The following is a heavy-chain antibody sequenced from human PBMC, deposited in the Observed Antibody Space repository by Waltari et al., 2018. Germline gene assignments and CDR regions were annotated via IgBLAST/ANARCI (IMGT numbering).Heavy chain of an antibody. D-gene: IGHD3-16*01. CDR3: ARELLGGGAFDS. CDR2: VNPNPQNP. V-gene: IGHV7-4-1*02. Sequence: QVQLVHYGSELKKPGASGKVYCHAYGNTFTDHAMNWLRQAPGQGLPFLGWVNPNPQNPFYERGFAGRFFFSLDPSISTVYMESTSLKTEDTAVYYCARELLGGGAFDSWGQGTLVSVSS. CDR1: GNTFTDHA. J-gene: IGHJ4*02.